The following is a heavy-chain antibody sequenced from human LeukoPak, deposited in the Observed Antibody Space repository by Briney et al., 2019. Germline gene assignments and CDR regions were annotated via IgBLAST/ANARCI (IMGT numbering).Heavy chain of an antibody. CDR3: AKGTPLVTTLYYFDY. Sequence: GGSLRLSCAASGFTFSSHGMPWVRQAPGKGLEWVAVISYDGSNKYYADSVKGRFTISRDNSKNTLYLQMNSLRAEDTAVYYCAKGTPLVTTLYYFDYWGQGTLVTVSS. D-gene: IGHD4-17*01. CDR2: ISYDGSNK. CDR1: GFTFSSHG. V-gene: IGHV3-30*18. J-gene: IGHJ4*02.